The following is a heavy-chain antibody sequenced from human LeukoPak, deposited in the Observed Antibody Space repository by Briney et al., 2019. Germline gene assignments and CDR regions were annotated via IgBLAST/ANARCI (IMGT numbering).Heavy chain of an antibody. J-gene: IGHJ4*02. CDR3: ARDEFGAY. CDR1: GFTFSNDW. Sequence: PGGSLRLSCTTSGFTFSNDWMTWVRQAPGKGLEWVADIKKDGSEKYYVDSVKGRFTISRDNAKNSLYLQMNSLRVEDTAVYYCARDEFGAYWGQGTLVTVSS. D-gene: IGHD3-10*01. CDR2: IKKDGSEK. V-gene: IGHV3-7*01.